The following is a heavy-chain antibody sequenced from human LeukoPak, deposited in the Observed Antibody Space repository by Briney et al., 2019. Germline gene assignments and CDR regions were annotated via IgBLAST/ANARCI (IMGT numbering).Heavy chain of an antibody. D-gene: IGHD2-2*01. Sequence: GGSLRLSCAASGFTFSNAWMSWVRQAPGKGLECVGRIKSKTDGGTTDYAAPVKGRFTISRDDSKNKLYLQMNSLKTEDTAVYYCTTTTDIVVVPAADDAFDIWGQGTMVTVSS. CDR1: GFTFSNAW. J-gene: IGHJ3*02. CDR2: IKSKTDGGTT. V-gene: IGHV3-15*01. CDR3: TTTTDIVVVPAADDAFDI.